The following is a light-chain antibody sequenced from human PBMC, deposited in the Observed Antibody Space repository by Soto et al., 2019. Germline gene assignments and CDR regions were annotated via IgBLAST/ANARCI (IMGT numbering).Light chain of an antibody. V-gene: IGKV1-5*03. CDR3: QQYNSYSWA. CDR1: QSISTW. Sequence: DIQMTQSPSTLSASVGDRVTITCRASQSISTWLAWYQQRAGKAPKLLIYKASNLESGVPSRFSGSGSGTDFTLTISSLRPDDFATYYCQQYNSYSWAFGQGTKV. CDR2: KAS. J-gene: IGKJ1*01.